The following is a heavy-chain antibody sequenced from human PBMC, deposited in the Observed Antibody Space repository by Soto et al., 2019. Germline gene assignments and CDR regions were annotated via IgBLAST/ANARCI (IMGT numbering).Heavy chain of an antibody. D-gene: IGHD3-10*01. V-gene: IGHV3-30-3*01. CDR3: ARDDEGGSDCDLGY. J-gene: IGHJ4*02. CDR1: GLTFSSYL. CDR2: ISRDGSNE. Sequence: QVLLVESGGGVVQPGRSLRLSCATSGLTFSSYLIHWVRQTPDKGLEWVAFISRDGSNEYYADSVKGRFTISRDNSKNTLYLEMNSLRAEDTAVYYCARDDEGGSDCDLGYWGQGTLVTVSS.